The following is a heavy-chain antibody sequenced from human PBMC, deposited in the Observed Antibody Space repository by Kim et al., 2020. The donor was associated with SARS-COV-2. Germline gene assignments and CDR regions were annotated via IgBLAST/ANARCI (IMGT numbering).Heavy chain of an antibody. V-gene: IGHV3-9*01. CDR2: ISWNSGSI. Sequence: GGSLRLSCAASGFTFGDYATHWVRQAPGKGLEWVSGISWNSGSIGYADSVKGRFTISRDNAKNSLYLQMNSLRAEDTALYYCAKAHGAAGTEEGYYFDY. D-gene: IGHD1-1*01. J-gene: IGHJ4*01. CDR1: GFTFGDYA. CDR3: AKAHGAAGTEEGYYFDY.